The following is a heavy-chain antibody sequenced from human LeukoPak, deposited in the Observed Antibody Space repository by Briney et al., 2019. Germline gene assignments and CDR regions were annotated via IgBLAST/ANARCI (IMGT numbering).Heavy chain of an antibody. CDR2: CHYSGST. Sequence: SETLSLTCTVSGASISTYYWRWIRQPPGRGLEWIGYCHYSGSTSYNPSLKSRLMLSVDTSKNQFSLKLSSVTAADTAVYYCARGFYDSSGYSNPFDNWGPGSLVTVSS. J-gene: IGHJ4*02. D-gene: IGHD3-22*01. V-gene: IGHV4-59*08. CDR1: GASISTYY. CDR3: ARGFYDSSGYSNPFDN.